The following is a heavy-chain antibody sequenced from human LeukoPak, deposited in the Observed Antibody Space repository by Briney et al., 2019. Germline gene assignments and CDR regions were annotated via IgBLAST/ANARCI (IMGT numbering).Heavy chain of an antibody. D-gene: IGHD3-10*01. CDR2: INHSGST. CDR1: GGSFSGYY. CDR3: ARSIIRGVISPFDP. Sequence: SETLSLTCAVYGGSFSGYYWSWIRQPPGKGLEWIGEINHSGSTNYNPSLKSRVTISVEMSKNQFSVNLTSVTAADTAVYYCARSIIRGVISPFDPWGQGTLVTVSS. V-gene: IGHV4-34*01. J-gene: IGHJ5*02.